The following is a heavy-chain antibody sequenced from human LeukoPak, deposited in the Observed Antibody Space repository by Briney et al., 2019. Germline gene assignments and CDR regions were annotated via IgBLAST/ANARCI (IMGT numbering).Heavy chain of an antibody. CDR1: RFTLNNFG. CDR3: ARDRGSGYMDY. J-gene: IGHJ4*02. CDR2: ISYDGSNK. D-gene: IGHD3-22*01. V-gene: IGHV3-30*03. Sequence: GGSLRHSCAASRFTLNNFGLHWVRQAPRKGLEWVAVISYDGSNKYYADSVKGRFTISRDDSKNTLYLQMNSLRAEDTAVYYCARDRGSGYMDYWGQGTLVTVSS.